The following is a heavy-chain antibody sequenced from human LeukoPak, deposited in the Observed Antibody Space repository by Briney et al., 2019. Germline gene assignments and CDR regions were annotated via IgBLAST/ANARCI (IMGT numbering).Heavy chain of an antibody. D-gene: IGHD4-11*01. CDR2: IYTSGST. CDR1: GGSISSYY. J-gene: IGHJ6*03. Sequence: SETLSLTCTVSGGSISSYYWSWIRQPAGKGLEWIGRIYTSGSTNYNPSLKSRVTMSVDTSKNQFSLKLSSVTAADTAVYYCARELYDYSYYYYYYMDVWGKGTTVTVSS. V-gene: IGHV4-4*07. CDR3: ARELYDYSYYYYYYMDV.